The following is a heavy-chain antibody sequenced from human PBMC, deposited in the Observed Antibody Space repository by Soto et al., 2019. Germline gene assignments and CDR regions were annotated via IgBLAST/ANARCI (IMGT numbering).Heavy chain of an antibody. CDR3: ARHPNRAWDYFDY. J-gene: IGHJ4*02. CDR1: GYSFTSFW. Sequence: GESLKISCQGFGYSFTSFWIGWVRQMPGKGLEWMGIINPVDSDTRYSPSFQGQVTISVDKSITTAYLQWSSLKASDTAMYYCARHPNRAWDYFDYWGQGTLVTVSS. V-gene: IGHV5-51*01. D-gene: IGHD1-26*01. CDR2: INPVDSDT.